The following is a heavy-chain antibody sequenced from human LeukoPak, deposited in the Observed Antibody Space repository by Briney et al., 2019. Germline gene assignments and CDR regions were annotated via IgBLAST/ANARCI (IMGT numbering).Heavy chain of an antibody. Sequence: PGGSLRLSCAASGFTFSSYAMSWVRQAPGKGPEWVSYISSSGSTIYYADSVKGRFTISRDNAKNSLYLQMNSLRAEDTAVYYCARFNLGAYYFDYWGQGTLVTVSS. CDR1: GFTFSSYA. J-gene: IGHJ4*02. D-gene: IGHD4/OR15-4a*01. CDR2: ISSSGSTI. CDR3: ARFNLGAYYFDY. V-gene: IGHV3-48*04.